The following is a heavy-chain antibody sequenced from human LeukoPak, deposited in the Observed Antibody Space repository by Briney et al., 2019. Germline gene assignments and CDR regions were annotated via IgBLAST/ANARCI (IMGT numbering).Heavy chain of an antibody. CDR3: AGQWELRGWFDP. CDR1: GGSISSYY. CDR2: IYYSGST. J-gene: IGHJ5*02. D-gene: IGHD1-26*01. Sequence: SETLSLTCTVSGGSISSYYWSWIRQPPRKGLEWIGYIYYSGSTNYNPSLKSRVTISVDTSKNQFSLKLSSVTAADTAVYYCAGQWELRGWFDPWGQGTLVTVSS. V-gene: IGHV4-59*08.